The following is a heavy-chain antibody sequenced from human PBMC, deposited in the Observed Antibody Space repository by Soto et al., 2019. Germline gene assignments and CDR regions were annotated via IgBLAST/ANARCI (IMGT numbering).Heavy chain of an antibody. CDR3: ARLVGGSRYDNSGKSDS. CDR2: VSDDGTRK. J-gene: IGHJ5*01. CDR1: GFTFSGSG. Sequence: QVQLVESGGGVVQPGRSLRLTCAASGFTFSGSGMHWVRQDPGKGLEWVALVSDDGTRKYYADSVKGRFTISRDNSENTLYLQMNSLRAEDTAVYYCARLVGGSRYDNSGKSDSWGQGTLVTVSS. V-gene: IGHV3-30*03. D-gene: IGHD3-22*01.